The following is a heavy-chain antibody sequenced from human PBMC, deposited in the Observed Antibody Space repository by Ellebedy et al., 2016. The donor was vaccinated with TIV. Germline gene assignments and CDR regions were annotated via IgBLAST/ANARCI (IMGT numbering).Heavy chain of an antibody. V-gene: IGHV5-10-1*01. CDR2: IDPGDSYT. CDR3: ARHLDCSSTSCYMAVGDY. J-gene: IGHJ4*02. Sequence: GGSLRLXXKGSGYSFTSYWISWVRQMPGKGLEWMGRIDPGDSYTNYSPSFQGHVTISADKSISTAYLQWSSLKASDTAMYYCARHLDCSSTSCYMAVGDYWGQGTLVTVSS. CDR1: GYSFTSYW. D-gene: IGHD2-2*02.